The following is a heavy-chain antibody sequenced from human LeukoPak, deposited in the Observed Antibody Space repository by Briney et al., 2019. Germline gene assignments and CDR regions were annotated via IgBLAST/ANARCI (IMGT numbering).Heavy chain of an antibody. CDR3: AKQMVERQQDYYMDV. J-gene: IGHJ6*03. V-gene: IGHV3-30*02. D-gene: IGHD2-15*01. CDR1: GFTFSSYG. Sequence: GGSLRLACVASGFTFSSYGMHWVRQAPGTGLEWVAFIRHDESNKFYADSVKGRFTISRDNSKNTLYLQMSSLRAEDTALYYCAKQMVERQQDYYMDVWGKGTSVTLSS. CDR2: IRHDESNK.